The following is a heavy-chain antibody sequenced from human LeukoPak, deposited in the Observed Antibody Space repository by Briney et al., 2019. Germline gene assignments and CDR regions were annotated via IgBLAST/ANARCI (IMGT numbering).Heavy chain of an antibody. Sequence: GGSLRLSCAASGFTFSSYWMSWVRQAPGKGLMWVSQINSDGSATSCADPVKGRCTISRDNAKNMLYLEMNSLRVEDTAVYFCTRDHGFDVWGQGTTVTVSS. J-gene: IGHJ6*02. CDR2: INSDGSAT. V-gene: IGHV3-74*01. CDR1: GFTFSSYW. CDR3: TRDHGFDV.